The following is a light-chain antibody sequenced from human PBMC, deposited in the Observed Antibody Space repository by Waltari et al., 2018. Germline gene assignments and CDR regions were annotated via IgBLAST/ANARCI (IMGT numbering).Light chain of an antibody. CDR2: SNN. CDR3: AAWDDSLNGVV. CDR1: SSHIGSNT. V-gene: IGLV1-44*01. Sequence: QSVLTQPPSASGTPGQRVTIPCSGSSSHIGSNTVNWYQQLPGTAPKHLIYSNNQRPSGVPDRFSGSKSGTSASLAISGLQSEDEADYYCAAWDDSLNGVVFGGGTKLTVL. J-gene: IGLJ2*01.